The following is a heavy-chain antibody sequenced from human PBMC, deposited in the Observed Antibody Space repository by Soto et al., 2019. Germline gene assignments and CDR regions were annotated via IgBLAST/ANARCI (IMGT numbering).Heavy chain of an antibody. CDR3: ARHNYGSGSTYFDY. V-gene: IGHV4-39*01. CDR2: IYYSGST. J-gene: IGHJ4*02. CDR1: GGSISSSSYF. D-gene: IGHD3-10*01. Sequence: SETLSLTCTVSGGSISSSSYFWGWIRQPPGKGLEWIGSIYYSGSTYYNPSLKSRVTISVDTSKNQFSLKLNPMTAADTAVYYCARHNYGSGSTYFDYWGQGTLVTVSS.